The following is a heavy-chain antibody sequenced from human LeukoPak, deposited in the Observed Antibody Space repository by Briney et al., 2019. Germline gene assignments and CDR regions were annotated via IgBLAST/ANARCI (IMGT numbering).Heavy chain of an antibody. D-gene: IGHD7-27*01. CDR3: ASEINWGSYYFDY. CDR2: ISSSGSTI. V-gene: IGHV3-48*03. CDR1: GFTFSSYE. J-gene: IGHJ4*02. Sequence: GGSLRLSCAASGFTFSSYEMNWVRQAPGKGLEWVSYISSSGSTIYYADSVKGRFTISRDNAKNSLYLQMNSLRAEDTALYYCASEINWGSYYFDYWGQGTLVTVSS.